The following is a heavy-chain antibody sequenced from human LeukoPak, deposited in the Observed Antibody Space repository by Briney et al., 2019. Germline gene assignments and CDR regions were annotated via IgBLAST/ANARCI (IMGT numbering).Heavy chain of an antibody. CDR3: ARGALGSGYTKNGFDY. CDR1: GYTFTSYG. Sequence: GASVKVSCKASGYTFTSYGINWVRQAPGQGLEWMGWISAYNGNTNYAQKFQGRVTMTTDTSTSTDYMELRSLRSDDTAVYYCARGALGSGYTKNGFDYWGQGTLVTVSS. CDR2: ISAYNGNT. J-gene: IGHJ4*02. V-gene: IGHV1-18*01. D-gene: IGHD3-22*01.